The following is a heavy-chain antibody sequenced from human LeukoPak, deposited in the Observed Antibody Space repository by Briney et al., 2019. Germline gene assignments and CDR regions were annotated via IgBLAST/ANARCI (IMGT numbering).Heavy chain of an antibody. CDR2: ISGTGGDT. CDR1: GFIFSNFP. V-gene: IGHV3-23*01. Sequence: GGSLRLSCAASGFIFSNFPMTWVLQTPGKGLEGVSSISGTGGDTYYTDSVRGRFTISRDNSKNTLYLQMNSLRAEDTAVYYCAKILGHDSSGYYYYGMDVWGQGTTVTVSS. D-gene: IGHD3-22*01. J-gene: IGHJ6*02. CDR3: AKILGHDSSGYYYYGMDV.